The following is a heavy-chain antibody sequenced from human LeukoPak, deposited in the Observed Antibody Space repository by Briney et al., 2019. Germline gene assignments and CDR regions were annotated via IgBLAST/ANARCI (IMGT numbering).Heavy chain of an antibody. CDR2: IYYSGST. D-gene: IGHD3-10*01. CDR3: ARGSGSYGFDL. V-gene: IGHV4-59*01. CDR1: GGSISSYY. Sequence: SETLSLTCTVSGGSISSYYWSWIRQPPGKGLEWIGYIYYSGSTNYNPSLKSRVTISVDTSKNQFSLKLSSVTAADTAVYYCARGSGSYGFDLWGRGTLVTVSS. J-gene: IGHJ2*01.